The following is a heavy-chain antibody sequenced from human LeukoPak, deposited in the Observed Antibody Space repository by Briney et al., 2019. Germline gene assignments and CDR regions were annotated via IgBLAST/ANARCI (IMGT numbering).Heavy chain of an antibody. CDR1: GGSFSGYY. D-gene: IGHD6-13*01. V-gene: IGHV4-34*01. CDR3: ASFSIAAS. CDR2: INHSGST. J-gene: IGHJ5*02. Sequence: SETLSLTCAVYGGSFSGYYWSWIRQPPGKGLEWIGEINHSGSTNYNPSLKSRVTISIDTSKNQFSLKLSSVTAADTAVYYCASFSIAASWGQGTQVTVSS.